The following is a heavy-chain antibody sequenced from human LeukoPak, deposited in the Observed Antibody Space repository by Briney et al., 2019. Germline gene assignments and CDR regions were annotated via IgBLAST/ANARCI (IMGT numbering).Heavy chain of an antibody. V-gene: IGHV3-23*01. CDR1: GFSFSSYA. D-gene: IGHD2-15*01. Sequence: GGSPRLSCAASGFSFSSYAMIWVRQAPGKGLEWVSIISGGGDSTYYADSVKGRFTISRDNSENTVVLQMNSLRAEDTAIYYCAKAAFYCSGGACYLEHWGQGTLVTVSS. J-gene: IGHJ4*02. CDR2: ISGGGDST. CDR3: AKAAFYCSGGACYLEH.